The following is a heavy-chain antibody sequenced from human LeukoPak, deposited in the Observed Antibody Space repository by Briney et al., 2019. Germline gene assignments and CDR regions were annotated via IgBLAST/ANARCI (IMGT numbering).Heavy chain of an antibody. J-gene: IGHJ5*02. CDR1: GYTFTSYC. CDR2: ISAYNGNT. Sequence: ASVKVSCKASGYTFTSYCISWVRQAPGQGLEWMGWISAYNGNTNYAQKFQGRVTMTTDTSTSTAYMEPRSLRSDDTAVYYCARKQLELEWFDTWGQGTLVTVSS. D-gene: IGHD1-7*01. CDR3: ARKQLELEWFDT. V-gene: IGHV1-18*01.